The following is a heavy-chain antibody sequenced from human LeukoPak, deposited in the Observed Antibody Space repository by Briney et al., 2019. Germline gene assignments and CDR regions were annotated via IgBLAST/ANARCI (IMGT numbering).Heavy chain of an antibody. J-gene: IGHJ4*02. CDR1: GFTFSSYN. CDR2: ITSGGSTI. V-gene: IGHV3-48*02. D-gene: IGHD6-19*01. Sequence: GGSLRLSCAASGFTFSSYNMNWVRQAPGKGLEWVSYITSGGSTIYYADSVKGRFTISRDNAKNSLYLQMNSLRDEDTAVYYCAKVERGYSSLWGQGTLVTVSS. CDR3: AKVERGYSSL.